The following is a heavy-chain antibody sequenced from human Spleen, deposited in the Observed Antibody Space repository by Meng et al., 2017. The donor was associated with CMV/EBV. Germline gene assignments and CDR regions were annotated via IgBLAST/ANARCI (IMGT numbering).Heavy chain of an antibody. V-gene: IGHV1-2*02. CDR3: AREGHGWGSYYFDY. D-gene: IGHD3-10*01. CDR1: GYGFTGYY. J-gene: IGHJ4*02. CDR2: INPNNGGT. Sequence: ASVKVSCKASGYGFTGYYIHWVRQAPGQGLECLGWINPNNGGTNYAQKFQDRVTMTRDTSISTAYMELSSLTSDDTAVYYCAREGHGWGSYYFDYWGQATLVTSPQ.